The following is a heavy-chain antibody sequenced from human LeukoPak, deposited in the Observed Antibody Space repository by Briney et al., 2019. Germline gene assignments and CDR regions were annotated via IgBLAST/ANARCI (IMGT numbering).Heavy chain of an antibody. CDR2: IRYDGSNK. V-gene: IGHV3-30*02. D-gene: IGHD3-10*01. CDR3: AGGDGSGSPSDY. J-gene: IGHJ4*02. Sequence: GGSLRLSCAASGFTFSSYGMHWVRQAPGKGLEWVAFIRYDGSNKYYADSVKGRFTISRDNSKNTLYLQMNSLRAEDTAVYYCAGGDGSGSPSDYWGQGTLVTVSS. CDR1: GFTFSSYG.